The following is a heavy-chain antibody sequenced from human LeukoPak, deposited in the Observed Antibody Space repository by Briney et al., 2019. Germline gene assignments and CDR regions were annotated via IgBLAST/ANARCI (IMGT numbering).Heavy chain of an antibody. CDR1: GGSISSYY. CDR2: IYYSGST. V-gene: IGHV4-59*01. D-gene: IGHD3-22*01. Sequence: SETLSLTCTVSGGSISSYYWSWIRQPPGKGLEWIGYIYYSGSTNYNPSLKSRVTISVDTSKNQFSLKLSSVTAADTAVYYCASSPHALYYYDSSGYHFDYWGQGTLVTVSS. CDR3: ASSPHALYYYDSSGYHFDY. J-gene: IGHJ4*02.